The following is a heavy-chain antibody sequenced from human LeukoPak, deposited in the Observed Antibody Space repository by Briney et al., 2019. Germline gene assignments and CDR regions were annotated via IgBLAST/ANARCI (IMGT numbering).Heavy chain of an antibody. V-gene: IGHV1-2*06. J-gene: IGHJ4*02. CDR1: GYTFTGNY. CDR2: INPNSGGT. CDR3: AREGDGFNSWAYFDY. Sequence: GASVKVSCKTSGYTFTGNYMHWVRQAPGQGLEWIGRINPNSGGTNLAQKFQGRVTMTRDASISTAYMELSRLRSDDTAVYYCAREGDGFNSWAYFDYWGQGTLVTVSS. D-gene: IGHD5-24*01.